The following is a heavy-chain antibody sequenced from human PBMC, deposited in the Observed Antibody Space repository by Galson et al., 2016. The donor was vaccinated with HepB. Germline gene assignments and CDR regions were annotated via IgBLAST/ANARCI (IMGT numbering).Heavy chain of an antibody. Sequence: SVKVSCKASGGTFSNFAISWLRQAPGQGLEWMGGIIPLFCATNYAQKFQGRVTITADKSTTTVYMDLSSLRSEDTAVYYCARGGGSTMVRGVMPGWFDPWGQGTLVTVSS. J-gene: IGHJ5*02. V-gene: IGHV1-69*06. CDR2: IIPLFCAT. CDR3: ARGGGSTMVRGVMPGWFDP. D-gene: IGHD3-10*01. CDR1: GGTFSNFA.